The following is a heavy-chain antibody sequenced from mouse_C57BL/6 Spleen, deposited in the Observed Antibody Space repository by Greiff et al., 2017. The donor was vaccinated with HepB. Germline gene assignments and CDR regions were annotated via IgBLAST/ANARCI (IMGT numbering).Heavy chain of an antibody. V-gene: IGHV2-9-1*01. CDR2: IWNGGGT. Sequence: VQLVESGPGLVAPSQSLSITCTVSGFSLTSYAISWVRQPPGKGLEWLGVIWNGGGTNYNSALKSRLSISKDNSKSQVFLKMNRLQTDDTARYYCARNDYYGSSPSAMDYWGQGTSVTVSS. J-gene: IGHJ4*01. CDR3: ARNDYYGSSPSAMDY. D-gene: IGHD1-1*01. CDR1: GFSLTSYA.